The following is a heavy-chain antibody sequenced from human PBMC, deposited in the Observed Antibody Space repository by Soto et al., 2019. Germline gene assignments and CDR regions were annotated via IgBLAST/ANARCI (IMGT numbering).Heavy chain of an antibody. CDR1: GYMFINYG. V-gene: IGHV1-18*01. J-gene: IGHJ3*02. Sequence: QDQLVQSGAEVKKPGASVKISCKASGYMFINYGISWVRQAPGQGLEWMGWISGHNGNTDYAQKVQDRVTMTTDTSTSTAYMELGSLRFDDTAVYYCARAEQFCSGGSCSDAFEIWGQGTMVTVSS. CDR2: ISGHNGNT. D-gene: IGHD2-15*01. CDR3: ARAEQFCSGGSCSDAFEI.